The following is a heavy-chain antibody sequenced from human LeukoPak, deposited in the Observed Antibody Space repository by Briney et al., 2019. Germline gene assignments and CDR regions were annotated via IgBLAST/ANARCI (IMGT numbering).Heavy chain of an antibody. CDR2: ISSNGGST. J-gene: IGHJ3*01. CDR3: AATKAPYNWNTQGAFYY. D-gene: IGHD1/OR15-1a*01. V-gene: IGHV3-64*01. Sequence: GGSLRLSCAASGFTFSSYAMHWVRQAPGKGLEYVSAISSNGGSTYYANSVKGRFTISRDNSKNTLYLQMGSLRAEDMAVYYLAATKAPYNWNTQGAFYYWGQGTMVTVSS. CDR1: GFTFSSYA.